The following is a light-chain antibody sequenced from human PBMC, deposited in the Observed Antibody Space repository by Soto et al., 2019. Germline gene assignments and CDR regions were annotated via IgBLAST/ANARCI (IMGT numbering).Light chain of an antibody. V-gene: IGKV1-5*03. Sequence: IQMTQSPSTLSASVGDRVTITCRASQSVNRWLAWFQQKPGKAPKLLMHEASILQSGVPSRFSGSGSGTEFILTISSLRPDDSATYYCQQYHMYSFTFGGGTKVEI. CDR2: EAS. J-gene: IGKJ4*01. CDR1: QSVNRW. CDR3: QQYHMYSFT.